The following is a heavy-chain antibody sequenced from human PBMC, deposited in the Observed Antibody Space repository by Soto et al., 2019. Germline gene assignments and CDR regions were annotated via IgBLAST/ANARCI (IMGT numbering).Heavy chain of an antibody. Sequence: LSLTCIVSNYSISSGYHWGWIRQPPGKGLEGIGTIYQSGNTYQNPSLKSRVILSIDTSKNQFSLNLRNVTAADTAVYYCVRGKVNFDFWGKGILVTVSS. J-gene: IGHJ4*02. CDR1: NYSISSGYH. CDR2: IYQSGNT. V-gene: IGHV4-38-2*02. CDR3: VRGKVNFDF.